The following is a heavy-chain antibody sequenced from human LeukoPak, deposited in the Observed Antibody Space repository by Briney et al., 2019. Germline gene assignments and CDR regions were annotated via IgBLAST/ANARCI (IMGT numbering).Heavy chain of an antibody. V-gene: IGHV1-46*03. D-gene: IGHD3-3*01. CDR2: INPSGGST. CDR1: GYTFTSYY. Sequence: GASVKVSCKASGYTFTSYYMHGVRQAPGQGLEWMGIINPSGGSTSYAQKFQGRVTMTRDTSTSTVYMELSSLRSEDTAVYYCARGFLTYYDFWSGYYNFLWFDPWGQGTLVTVSS. J-gene: IGHJ5*02. CDR3: ARGFLTYYDFWSGYYNFLWFDP.